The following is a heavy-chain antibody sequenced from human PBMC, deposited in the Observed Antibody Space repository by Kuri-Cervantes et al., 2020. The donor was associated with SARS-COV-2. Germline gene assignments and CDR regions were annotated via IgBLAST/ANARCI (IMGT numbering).Heavy chain of an antibody. D-gene: IGHD1-26*01. Sequence: GESLKISCAASGFTSSNYGVHWVRQAPGKGLEWVAVIWYDGSNKYYADSVKGRFTISRDTSKNTLYLQMNNLRADDTAVYYCARSQGERDLLVPIAYWGRGTLVTVSS. CDR3: ARSQGERDLLVPIAY. J-gene: IGHJ4*02. CDR2: IWYDGSNK. CDR1: GFTSSNYG. V-gene: IGHV3-33*08.